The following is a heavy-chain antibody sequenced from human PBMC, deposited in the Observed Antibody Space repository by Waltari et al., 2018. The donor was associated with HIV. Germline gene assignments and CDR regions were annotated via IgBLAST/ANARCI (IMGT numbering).Heavy chain of an antibody. CDR3: ARGNPLANWFDP. CDR1: GYTFTTYS. CDR2: IKTSTGNP. J-gene: IGHJ5*02. Sequence: QVQLVQSGSELKKPGASVRVSCKASGYTFTTYSMNWVRQAPGQGLEWMGWIKTSTGNPKYAKCFTGRFVLSMDTSVSTAYLQISSLKPEDTAVYYCARGNPLANWFDPWGQRTLVTVSS. V-gene: IGHV7-4-1*02.